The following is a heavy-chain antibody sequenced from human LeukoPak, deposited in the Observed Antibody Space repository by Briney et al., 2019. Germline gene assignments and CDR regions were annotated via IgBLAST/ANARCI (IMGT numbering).Heavy chain of an antibody. Sequence: SVKVSCKASGGTFSSYAISWVRQAPGQGLEWMGGIIPIFGTANYAQKFQGRVTITTDESTSTAYMELSSLRSEDTAVYYCARARLTAMVRRNAFDIWGQGTMVTVSS. CDR3: ARARLTAMVRRNAFDI. J-gene: IGHJ3*02. D-gene: IGHD5-18*01. CDR2: IIPIFGTA. V-gene: IGHV1-69*05. CDR1: GGTFSSYA.